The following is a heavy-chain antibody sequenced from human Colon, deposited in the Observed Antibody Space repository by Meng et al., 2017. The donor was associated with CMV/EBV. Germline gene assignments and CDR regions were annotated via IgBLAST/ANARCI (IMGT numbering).Heavy chain of an antibody. CDR3: ARGSCLGTFDF. Sequence: ASVKVSCKASGYTFTSSGISWVRQAPGQGLEWMGWITAFNGNRNYAERFQDRVTMTTDAATNTTQMELRSLRSDDTAMYYCARGSCLGTFDFWGQGTLVTVSS. CDR2: ITAFNGNR. V-gene: IGHV1-18*01. CDR1: GYTFTSSG. D-gene: IGHD3-16*01. J-gene: IGHJ4*02.